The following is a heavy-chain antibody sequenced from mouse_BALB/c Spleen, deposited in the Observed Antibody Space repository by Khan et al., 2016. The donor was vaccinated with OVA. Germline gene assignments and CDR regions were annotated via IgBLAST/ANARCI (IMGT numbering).Heavy chain of an antibody. D-gene: IGHD2-14*01. CDR3: ARSTYRYAFVY. J-gene: IGHJ3*01. CDR2: IIYTGYT. V-gene: IGHV3-8*02. CDR1: GDSITTGY. Sequence: EVKLLESGPSLVKPSQTLSLTCSVTGDSITTGYWNWIRKFPGNKLEYMGYIIYTGYTYYNPSLKSRISITRHTSNNKYYLQLKSVTDEDTATYYCARSTYRYAFVYWGQGTLVTVSA.